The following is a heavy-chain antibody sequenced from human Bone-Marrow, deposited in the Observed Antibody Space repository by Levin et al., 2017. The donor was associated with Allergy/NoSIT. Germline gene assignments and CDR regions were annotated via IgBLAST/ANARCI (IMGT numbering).Heavy chain of an antibody. J-gene: IGHJ4*02. Sequence: GESLKISCAASGFTFDDHSMHWVRQAPGQGLEWVSFISADGSSVFYGDSMKGRFTIYRDNSRNSLSLQMHSLRPKDTALYYCVKSAGTTSPWAYFDFWGQGALVIVSS. CDR3: VKSAGTTSPWAYFDF. CDR1: GFTFDDHS. V-gene: IGHV3-43*01. D-gene: IGHD1-14*01. CDR2: ISADGSSV.